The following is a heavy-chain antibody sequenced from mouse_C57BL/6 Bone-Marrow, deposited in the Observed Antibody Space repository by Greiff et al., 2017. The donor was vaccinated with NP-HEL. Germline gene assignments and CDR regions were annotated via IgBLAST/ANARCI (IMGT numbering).Heavy chain of an antibody. CDR3: ARYSNYVWYFDV. CDR2: ISSGSSTI. J-gene: IGHJ1*03. Sequence: EVKVVESGGGLVKPGGSLKLSCAASGFTFSDYGMHWVRQAPEKGLEWVAYISSGSSTIYYADTVKGRFTISRDNAKNTLFIQMTSLRSEDTAMYYCARYSNYVWYFDVWGTGTTVTVSS. CDR1: GFTFSDYG. D-gene: IGHD2-5*01. V-gene: IGHV5-17*01.